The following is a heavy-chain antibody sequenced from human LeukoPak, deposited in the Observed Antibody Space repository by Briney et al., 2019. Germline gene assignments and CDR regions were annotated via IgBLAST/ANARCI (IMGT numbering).Heavy chain of an antibody. CDR2: ISWNSGSI. CDR1: GFTFDDYA. D-gene: IGHD2-2*01. J-gene: IGHJ6*03. V-gene: IGHV3-9*01. Sequence: GRSLRLSCAASGFTFDDYAMHWVRQAPGKGLEWVSGISWNSGSIGYADSVKGRFTISRDNAKNSLYLQMNSLGAEDTALYYCAKVGSQLHYYYYMDVWGKGTTDTVSS. CDR3: AKVGSQLHYYYYMDV.